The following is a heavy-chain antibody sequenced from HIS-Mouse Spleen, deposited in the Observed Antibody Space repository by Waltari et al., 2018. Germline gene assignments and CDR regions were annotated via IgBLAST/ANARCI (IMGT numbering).Heavy chain of an antibody. V-gene: IGHV4-39*07. CDR2: IYYSAST. CDR3: ARDRAQLGIGVDAFDI. J-gene: IGHJ3*02. Sequence: QLQLQESGPGLVKPSETLSLTCTVSGGSISSSSYYWGWIRQPPGKGLEWIGSIYYSASTYYNPSLKSRVTISVDTSKNQFSLKLSSVTAADTAVYYCARDRAQLGIGVDAFDIWGQGTMVTVSS. CDR1: GGSISSSSYY. D-gene: IGHD7-27*01.